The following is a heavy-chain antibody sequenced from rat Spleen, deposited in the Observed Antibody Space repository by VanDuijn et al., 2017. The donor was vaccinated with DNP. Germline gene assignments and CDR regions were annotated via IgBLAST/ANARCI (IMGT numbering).Heavy chain of an antibody. J-gene: IGHJ2*01. D-gene: IGHD5-1*01. Sequence: QVQLKESGPGLVQPSQTLSLTCSVSGFSLTNYGVSWVRQPPGKGLEWIGAIYSGGSTTYNSALKSRLSISRDTSKSQVFLKMNSLQTEDTAIYFCTRETGFDYWGQGVMVTVSS. CDR1: GFSLTNYG. V-gene: IGHV2-15*01. CDR2: IYSGGST. CDR3: TRETGFDY.